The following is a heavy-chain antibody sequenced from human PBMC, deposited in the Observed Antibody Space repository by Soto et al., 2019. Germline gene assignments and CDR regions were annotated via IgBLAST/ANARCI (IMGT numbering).Heavy chain of an antibody. V-gene: IGHV5-51*01. CDR2: IYPGDSDT. Sequence: EVQLVQSGAEVKKPGESLKISCKGSGYSFTSYWIGWVRQMPGKGLEWMGIIYPGDSDTRYSPSFQGQVTISADKSISTGYLQWSSLKASDTAMYYCARPLGDYDSSGYYFDYWGQGTLVTVSS. CDR1: GYSFTSYW. D-gene: IGHD3-22*01. CDR3: ARPLGDYDSSGYYFDY. J-gene: IGHJ4*02.